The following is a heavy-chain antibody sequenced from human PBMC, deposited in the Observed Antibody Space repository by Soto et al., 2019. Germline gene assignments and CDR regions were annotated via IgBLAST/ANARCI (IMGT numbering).Heavy chain of an antibody. D-gene: IGHD2-2*01. Sequence: SQTLSLTCAISGDSVSSNSAAWNWIRQSPSRGLEWLGRTYYRSKWYNDYAVSVKSRITINPDTSKNQFSLQLNSVTPEDTAVYYCATTRFVVVPAAISHRPYYYYGMDVWGQGTTVTVPS. CDR3: ATTRFVVVPAAISHRPYYYYGMDV. CDR2: TYYRSKWYN. J-gene: IGHJ6*02. CDR1: GDSVSSNSAA. V-gene: IGHV6-1*01.